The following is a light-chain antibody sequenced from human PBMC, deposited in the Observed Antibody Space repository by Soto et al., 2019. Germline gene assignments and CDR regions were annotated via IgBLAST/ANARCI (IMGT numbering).Light chain of an antibody. Sequence: EIVLTQSPGTLSLSPGERATLSCRASQSVSGSFLAWYQQKPGQAPRLLIYGASRRATGIPDRFSGSGAGTYFTFTISRLEPEDFAVYFCQHYDTSPWTFGQGTKVEIK. CDR3: QHYDTSPWT. J-gene: IGKJ1*01. CDR1: QSVSGSF. V-gene: IGKV3-20*01. CDR2: GAS.